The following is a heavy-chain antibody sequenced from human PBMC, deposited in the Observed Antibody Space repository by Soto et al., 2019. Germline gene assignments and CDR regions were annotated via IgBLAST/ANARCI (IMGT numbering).Heavy chain of an antibody. CDR1: GGSFSGYY. CDR3: ARGGGIAARPRYSSGWFLGYFNY. Sequence: SETLSLTCAVYGGSFSGYYWSWIRQPPGKGLEWIGEINHSGSTNYNPSLKSRVTISVDTSKNQFSLKLSSVTAADTAVYYCARGGGIAARPRYSSGWFLGYFNYWGQGTLVTVSS. V-gene: IGHV4-34*01. CDR2: INHSGST. D-gene: IGHD6-19*01. J-gene: IGHJ4*02.